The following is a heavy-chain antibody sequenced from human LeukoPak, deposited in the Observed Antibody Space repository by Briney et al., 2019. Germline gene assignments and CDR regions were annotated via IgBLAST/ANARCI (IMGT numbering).Heavy chain of an antibody. J-gene: IGHJ4*02. D-gene: IGHD3-16*01. V-gene: IGHV3-74*01. CDR2: INNDGTDT. CDR3: VRDNGGEHL. Sequence: GGSLRLSCAASRFTFSSHWMHWVRQAPGKGLVWVSRINNDGTDTVYADSVKGRFTISRDNAKNTLYLQMNSLRDDDTAVYYCVRDNGGEHLWGQGTLVTVSS. CDR1: RFTFSSHW.